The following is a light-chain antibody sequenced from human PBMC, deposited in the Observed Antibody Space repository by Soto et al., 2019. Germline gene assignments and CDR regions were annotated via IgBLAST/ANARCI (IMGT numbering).Light chain of an antibody. CDR3: ISYTSDDVRSV. CDR2: EVS. CDR1: NSDVGIYDF. Sequence: QAVLTQPASVSGTPGQSITISCTGSNSDVGIYDFVSWYQHHPGMAPKFIVSEVSHRPSGVSNRFSGSKSGNTASLTISGLQSEDEADYYCISYTSDDVRSVFGTGTKVTVL. V-gene: IGLV2-14*01. J-gene: IGLJ1*01.